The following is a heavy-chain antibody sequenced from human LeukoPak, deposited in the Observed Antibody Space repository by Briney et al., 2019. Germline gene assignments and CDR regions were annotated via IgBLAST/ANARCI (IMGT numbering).Heavy chain of an antibody. V-gene: IGHV4-59*01. CDR1: GGPISDYY. CDR3: ARESTLEWLLSAYFDY. D-gene: IGHD3-3*01. Sequence: SETLSLTCTVSGGPISDYYWTWIRQPPGKGLEWIGHIFYSGSTNYNPSLKGRVTISVDTSKNQFSLRLSSVTAADTAVYYCARESTLEWLLSAYFDYWGQGTLVTVSS. CDR2: IFYSGST. J-gene: IGHJ4*02.